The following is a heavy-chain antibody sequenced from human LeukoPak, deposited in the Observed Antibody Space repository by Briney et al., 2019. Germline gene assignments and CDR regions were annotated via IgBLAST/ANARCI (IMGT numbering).Heavy chain of an antibody. J-gene: IGHJ6*02. D-gene: IGHD3-22*01. CDR1: GFTFSSDG. V-gene: IGHV3-30*18. CDR2: ISYDGSNK. CDR3: AKEAGIYDSSGYYRNYYYYGMDV. Sequence: GGSLRLSCAASGFTFSSDGMHWVRQAPGKGRGWVAVISYDGSNKYYADSVKGRFTISRDNSKNTLYLQMNSLRAEDTAVYYCAKEAGIYDSSGYYRNYYYYGMDVWGQGTTVTVSS.